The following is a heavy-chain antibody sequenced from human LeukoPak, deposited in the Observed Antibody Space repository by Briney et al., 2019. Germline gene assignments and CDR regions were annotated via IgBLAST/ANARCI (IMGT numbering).Heavy chain of an antibody. D-gene: IGHD2-2*01. CDR2: IIPIFGTA. CDR1: GGTFSSYA. J-gene: IGHJ3*02. V-gene: IGHV1-69*05. CDR3: ARDLRYCSSTSCYPDAFDI. Sequence: ASVKVSCKASGGTFSSYAISWVRQAPGQGLEWMGGIIPIFGTANYAQKFQGRVTITTDESTSTGYMELSSLRSEDTAVYYCARDLRYCSSTSCYPDAFDIWGQGTMVTVSS.